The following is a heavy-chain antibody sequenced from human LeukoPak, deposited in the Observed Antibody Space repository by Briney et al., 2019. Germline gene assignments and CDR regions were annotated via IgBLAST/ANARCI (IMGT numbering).Heavy chain of an antibody. D-gene: IGHD5-12*01. V-gene: IGHV3-7*04. J-gene: IGHJ4*02. CDR1: GFTFSRYW. CDR2: IKQDGSGT. CDR3: ARLGYSAYETYYFDY. Sequence: GGSLRLSCAASGFTFSRYWMSWVRQAPGKGLEWVAHIKQDGSGTYYVDSVKGRFTISRDNAKNSLFLQMNSLRVEDTAVYYCARLGYSAYETYYFDYWGQGSLVTVSS.